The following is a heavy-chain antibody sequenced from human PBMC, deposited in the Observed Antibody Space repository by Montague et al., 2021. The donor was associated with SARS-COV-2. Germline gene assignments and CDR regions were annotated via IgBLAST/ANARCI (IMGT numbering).Heavy chain of an antibody. Sequence: SLSLSCAASGFYAMSWVRQAPGKGLEWVSVISGSGGNTYYADSVKGRFTISRDNSKNTLYLQMNSLRAEDTAVYYCAKAPTMVRGVYFDYWGQGTLVTVSA. CDR2: ISGSGGNT. CDR1: GFYA. V-gene: IGHV3-23*01. J-gene: IGHJ4*02. CDR3: AKAPTMVRGVYFDY. D-gene: IGHD3-10*01.